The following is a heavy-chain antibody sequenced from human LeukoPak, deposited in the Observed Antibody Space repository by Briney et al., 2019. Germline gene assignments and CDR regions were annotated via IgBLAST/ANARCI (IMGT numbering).Heavy chain of an antibody. CDR2: ISGGGGST. CDR3: AKSSYYDASGYYREYYFDY. J-gene: IGHJ4*02. V-gene: IGHV3-23*01. CDR1: GFTFTSYS. Sequence: GGSLRLSCAASGFTFTSYSMNWVRQAPGKGLEWVSTISGGGGSTYYADSVKGRFTISRDNSKNTLYLQVNSLRAEDTAVYYCAKSSYYDASGYYREYYFDYWGQGTLVTVSS. D-gene: IGHD3-22*01.